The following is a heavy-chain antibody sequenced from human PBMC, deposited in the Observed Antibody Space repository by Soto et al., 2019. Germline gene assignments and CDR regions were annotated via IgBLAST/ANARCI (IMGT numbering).Heavy chain of an antibody. V-gene: IGHV4-39*02. J-gene: IGHJ4*02. CDR3: GKVLIGATRHTDADS. D-gene: IGHD1-26*01. CDR1: GGSITSNFFY. CDR2: IYRDGST. Sequence: QLQFQESGPGLVKPSETLSLTCTVSGGSITSNFFYWGWIRRPPGKGLEWIGSIYRDGSTYYSPSLQSRVIISLDTSKNRFSLTLNSVTAADTAVYFCGKVLIGATRHTDADSWGQGTLVTVSS.